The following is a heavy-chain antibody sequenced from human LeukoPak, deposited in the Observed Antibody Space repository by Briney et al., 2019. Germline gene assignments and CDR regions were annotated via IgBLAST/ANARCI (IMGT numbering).Heavy chain of an antibody. CDR3: ATVRGYGGINWFDP. V-gene: IGHV3-23*01. Sequence: GGSLRLSCAASGFTVNSYAMSWVRQGPGKGLERVATISGSDDNTYYADSVRDRFTISRDSSKNTLYLQVDSLRAEDTAVYYCATVRGYGGINWFDPWGQGTLVTVSS. CDR2: ISGSDDNT. D-gene: IGHD4-23*01. J-gene: IGHJ5*02. CDR1: GFTVNSYA.